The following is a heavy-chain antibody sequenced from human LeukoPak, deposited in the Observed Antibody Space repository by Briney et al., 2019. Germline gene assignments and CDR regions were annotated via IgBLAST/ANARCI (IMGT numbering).Heavy chain of an antibody. J-gene: IGHJ5*02. Sequence: GGSLRLSCAASGFTFSSYGMHWVRQAPGKGLEWVAVISYDGSNKYYADSVKGRFTISRDNSKNTLYLQMNSLRVEDTAVYYCAKLLGGTSEFNLWGQGTLVTVSS. CDR2: ISYDGSNK. V-gene: IGHV3-30*18. CDR1: GFTFSSYG. CDR3: AKLLGGTSEFNL. D-gene: IGHD4-23*01.